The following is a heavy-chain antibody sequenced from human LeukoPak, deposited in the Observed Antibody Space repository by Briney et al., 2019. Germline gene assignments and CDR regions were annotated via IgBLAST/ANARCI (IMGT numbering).Heavy chain of an antibody. Sequence: GASVKISCKASGYTFTNYYMHWVRQAPGQGLEWMGIINPSDGSRSYAQKFQGRVTMTRDTSKSTVYMELSSLRSEDTAAYYCVRAYNREAVTGLTNAPFDYWGQGTLVPVSS. J-gene: IGHJ4*02. V-gene: IGHV1-46*01. D-gene: IGHD6-19*01. CDR2: INPSDGSR. CDR3: VRAYNREAVTGLTNAPFDY. CDR1: GYTFTNYY.